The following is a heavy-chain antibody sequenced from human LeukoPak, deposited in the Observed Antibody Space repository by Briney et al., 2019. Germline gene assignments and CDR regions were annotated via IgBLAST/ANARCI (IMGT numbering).Heavy chain of an antibody. V-gene: IGHV4-34*01. Sequence: SETLSLTCAVYGGSFSGYYWSWIRQPPGKGLEWIVEINHTGDTNYNPSLKSRVTISVDTSKNQFSLKLSSVTAADTAVYYCARGPIVGAIWGQGTMVTVSS. CDR1: GGSFSGYY. D-gene: IGHD1-26*01. J-gene: IGHJ3*02. CDR2: INHTGDT. CDR3: ARGPIVGAI.